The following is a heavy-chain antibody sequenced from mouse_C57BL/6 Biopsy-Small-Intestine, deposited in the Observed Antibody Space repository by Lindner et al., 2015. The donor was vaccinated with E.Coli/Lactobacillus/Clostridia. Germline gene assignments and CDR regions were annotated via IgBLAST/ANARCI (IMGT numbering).Heavy chain of an antibody. CDR1: GYTFTDCY. D-gene: IGHD1-1*01. V-gene: IGHV1-19*01. CDR2: INPYNGRT. CDR3: ARYGFDY. J-gene: IGHJ2*01. Sequence: VQLQESGPVLVKPGASVKMSCKTSGYTFTDCYMNWVKQSHGKSLEWIGVINPYNGRTRYNQNFKGKATLTVDKSSSTAYMELNSLTSEDSAVYYCARYGFDYWGQGTTLTVSS.